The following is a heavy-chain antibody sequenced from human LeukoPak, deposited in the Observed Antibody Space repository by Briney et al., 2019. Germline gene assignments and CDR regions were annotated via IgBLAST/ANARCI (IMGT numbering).Heavy chain of an antibody. CDR2: IYPGDSDT. D-gene: IGHD3-22*01. J-gene: IGHJ3*02. CDR3: ARVRPSVSSGYYLDAFDI. V-gene: IGHV5-51*01. CDR1: GYSLTSYW. Sequence: LGESLKISCKGSGYSLTSYWIGRVRQVPGKGPEWVGIIYPGDSDTRYSPSFQGQVTISADKSISTAYLQWSSLKASDTAMYYCARVRPSVSSGYYLDAFDIWGQGTMVTVSS.